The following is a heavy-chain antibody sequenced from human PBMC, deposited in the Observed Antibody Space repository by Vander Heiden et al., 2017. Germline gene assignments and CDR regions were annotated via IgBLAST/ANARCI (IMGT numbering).Heavy chain of an antibody. Sequence: VQLVESGGGVVQPRRSLRLSCAASGFTFSSSFMHWVRQAPGKGLEWVALIWYDGSNKYYADSVKGRFTISRDNSKNTVYLQMNSLRAEDTAVYYCARALSSGWSLFDYWGQGTLVTVSS. CDR2: IWYDGSNK. CDR1: GFTFSSSF. J-gene: IGHJ4*02. V-gene: IGHV3-33*01. D-gene: IGHD6-19*01. CDR3: ARALSSGWSLFDY.